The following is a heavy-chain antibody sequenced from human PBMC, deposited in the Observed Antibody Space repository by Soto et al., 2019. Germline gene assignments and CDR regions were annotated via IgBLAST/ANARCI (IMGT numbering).Heavy chain of an antibody. CDR3: ARANLRFDFDS. J-gene: IGHJ4*02. Sequence: QIQLVESGGDVVQPGRSLRLSCAASGFNFGFFGMHWVRQAPGKGLEWVAFISGDGINTQYADSVRGRFTLSRDYSKKTLYLQMDSLRDEDTALYYCARANLRFDFDSWGLGTLVTVSS. CDR2: ISGDGINT. CDR1: GFNFGFFG. V-gene: IGHV3-30*03.